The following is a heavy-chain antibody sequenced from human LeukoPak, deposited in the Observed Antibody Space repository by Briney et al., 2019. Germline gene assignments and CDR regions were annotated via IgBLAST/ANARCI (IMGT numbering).Heavy chain of an antibody. CDR2: INHSGST. CDR1: GGSFSGYC. V-gene: IGHV4-34*01. D-gene: IGHD1-26*01. J-gene: IGHJ4*02. Sequence: SETLSLTCAVYGGSFSGYCWSWIRQPPGKGLEWIGEINHSGSTNYNPSLKSRVTISVDTSKNQFSLKLSSVTAADTAVYYCARDPIVGATDFDYWGQGTLVTVSS. CDR3: ARDPIVGATDFDY.